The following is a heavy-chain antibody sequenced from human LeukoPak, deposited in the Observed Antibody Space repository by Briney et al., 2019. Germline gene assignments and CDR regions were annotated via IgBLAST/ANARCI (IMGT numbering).Heavy chain of an antibody. CDR2: IYCGGTT. V-gene: IGHV3-53*04. CDR1: GVTVSTNC. CDR3: ARVDTVMAYYFDL. D-gene: IGHD5-18*01. J-gene: IGHJ4*02. Sequence: GGSLRLSCAASGVTVSTNCMTWVRQAPGKGLEWVSTIYCGGTTYYADSVMGRFTISRHNSRNTLYLQMNSLRAEDTAVYYCARVDTVMAYYFDLWGQGTLVTVSS.